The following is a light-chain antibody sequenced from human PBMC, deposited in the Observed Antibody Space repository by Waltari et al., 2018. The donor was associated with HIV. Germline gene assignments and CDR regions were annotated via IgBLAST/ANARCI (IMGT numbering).Light chain of an antibody. CDR1: QSVLYSSSNKNS. V-gene: IGKV4-1*01. CDR3: QQYFDTPYT. CDR2: WAS. J-gene: IGKJ2*01. Sequence: DTVMTQSPDSLAVSLGERATINCKSSQSVLYSSSNKNSLGWYQQKQGQPPKLLIYWASTREPGVPDRISGSGSGTDFTLTISSLQAEDVAVYYCQQYFDTPYTFGQGTRVEIK.